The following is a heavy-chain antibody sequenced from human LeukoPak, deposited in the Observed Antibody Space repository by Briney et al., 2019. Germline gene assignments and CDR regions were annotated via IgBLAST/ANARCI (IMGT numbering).Heavy chain of an antibody. CDR1: GFTFSSYS. D-gene: IGHD3-22*01. J-gene: IGHJ5*02. Sequence: GGSLRLSCAASGFTFSSYSMNWVRQAPGKGLEWVSSISSSSSYIYYADSVKGRFTISRDNAKNSLYLQMNSLRAEDTAVYYCARDSLSEYYYDSSRYPNWFDPWGQGTLVTVSS. V-gene: IGHV3-21*01. CDR2: ISSSSSYI. CDR3: ARDSLSEYYYDSSRYPNWFDP.